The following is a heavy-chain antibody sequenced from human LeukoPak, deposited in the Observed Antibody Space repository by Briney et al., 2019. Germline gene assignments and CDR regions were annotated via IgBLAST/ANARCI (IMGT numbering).Heavy chain of an antibody. V-gene: IGHV1-69*13. Sequence: ASVKVSCKASGYTFTSYGISWVRQAPGQGLEWMGGIIPIFGTPNYAQKFQGRVTITADESTATAYMELSSLRSDDTAVYYCARDYGVGSTMFDYYWGQGTLVTVSS. CDR1: GYTFTSYG. J-gene: IGHJ4*02. CDR3: ARDYGVGSTMFDYY. CDR2: IIPIFGTP. D-gene: IGHD1-26*01.